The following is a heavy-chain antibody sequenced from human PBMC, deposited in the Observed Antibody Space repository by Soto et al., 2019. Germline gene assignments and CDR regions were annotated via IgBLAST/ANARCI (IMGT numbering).Heavy chain of an antibody. Sequence: QVQLVQSGAEVKKAGASVKVSCKASGYTFTNYGISWVRQAPGQGLEWMGWIDAYNGKTNYAQKLQGRVTMTTDTSTSTAYMELSSLRSDDTAMYYCARASTSGWSRYRGQGTLVTVSS. CDR1: GYTFTNYG. CDR3: ARASTSGWSRY. V-gene: IGHV1-18*01. D-gene: IGHD6-19*01. J-gene: IGHJ4*02. CDR2: IDAYNGKT.